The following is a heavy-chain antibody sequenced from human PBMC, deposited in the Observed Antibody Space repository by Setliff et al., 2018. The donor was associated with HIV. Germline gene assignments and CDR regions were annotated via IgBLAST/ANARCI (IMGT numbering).Heavy chain of an antibody. CDR1: GYFFLSSW. J-gene: IGHJ6*03. V-gene: IGHV5-51*01. D-gene: IGHD2-21*01. CDR3: TKHPLRPGIAGYFYYIDA. Sequence: RGESLKISCQGSGYFFLSSWIGWVRQVPGKGLEWVAIIYPGDSETRYSPSFEGQVTVSADKSITTAYLQWSSLRASDTATYYCTKHPLRPGIAGYFYYIDAWGTGTTVT. CDR2: IYPGDSET.